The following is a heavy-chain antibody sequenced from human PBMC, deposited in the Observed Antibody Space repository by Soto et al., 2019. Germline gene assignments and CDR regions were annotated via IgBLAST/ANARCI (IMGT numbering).Heavy chain of an antibody. V-gene: IGHV4-31*03. D-gene: IGHD5-18*01. Sequence: SETLSLTCTVSGGSISSGGYYWSWIRQHPGKGLEWIGYIYYSGSTYYNPSLKSRVTISVDTSKNQFSLKLSSVTAADTAVYYCTRSGYSYGPNPLLYWGQGTLVTVSS. J-gene: IGHJ4*02. CDR1: GGSISSGGYY. CDR3: TRSGYSYGPNPLLY. CDR2: IYYSGST.